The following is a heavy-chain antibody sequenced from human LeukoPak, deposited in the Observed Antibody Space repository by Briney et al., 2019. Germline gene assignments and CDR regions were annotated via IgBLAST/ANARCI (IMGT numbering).Heavy chain of an antibody. CDR2: IWYDGSNK. Sequence: GGSLRLXCAASGFTFSSYGMHWVRQAPGKGLEWVAVIWYDGSNKYYADSVKGRFTISRDNSMNTLYLQMNSLRAEDTAVYYCAKASLEWLLSSSFDYWGRGTLVTVSS. J-gene: IGHJ4*02. D-gene: IGHD3-3*01. V-gene: IGHV3-33*06. CDR3: AKASLEWLLSSSFDY. CDR1: GFTFSSYG.